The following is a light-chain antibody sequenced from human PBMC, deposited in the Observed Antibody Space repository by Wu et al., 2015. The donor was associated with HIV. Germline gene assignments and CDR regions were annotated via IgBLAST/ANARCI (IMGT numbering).Light chain of an antibody. CDR1: QNITNF. J-gene: IGKJ1*01. V-gene: IGKV1-39*01. CDR3: QQSDTTPWT. CDR2: AAS. Sequence: DIQMTQPPSSLSASVGDRVTITCRSSQNITNFLTWYQQKPGKAPYLLIYAASSLQSGVPPRFSGSGTGTDFTLSIKSLQPEDFATYYCQQSDTTPWTFGQGTKVEIK.